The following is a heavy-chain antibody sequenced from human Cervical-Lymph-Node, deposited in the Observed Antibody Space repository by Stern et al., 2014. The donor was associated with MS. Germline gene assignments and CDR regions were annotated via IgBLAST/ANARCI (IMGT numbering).Heavy chain of an antibody. V-gene: IGHV3-53*01. J-gene: IGHJ3*01. D-gene: IGHD3-3*01. CDR3: ARAIFGVNTAAMAPDAFDS. CDR1: GFTVSKNY. Sequence: EVQLVESGGGLIQPGGSLRLSCAAPGFTVSKNYMSWVRQAPGKGLEWVSLIYTDGSTYYAGSVNGRFTISSDSSKNMLFLQMNSLRAEDTAMYYCARAIFGVNTAAMAPDAFDSWGQGTMVTVSS. CDR2: IYTDGST.